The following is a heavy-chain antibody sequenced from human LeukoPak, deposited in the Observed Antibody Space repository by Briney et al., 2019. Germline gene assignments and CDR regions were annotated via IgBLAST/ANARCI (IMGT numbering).Heavy chain of an antibody. D-gene: IGHD5-24*01. CDR1: GGSISSGDYY. CDR2: IYYSGST. Sequence: SETLSLTCTVSGGSISSGDYYWSWIRQPPGKGLEWIGYIYYSGSTYYNPSLKSRVTISVDTSKNQFSLKLSSVTAADTAVYYCARHFDRDGYKSNAFDIWGQGTMVTVSS. CDR3: ARHFDRDGYKSNAFDI. V-gene: IGHV4-30-4*08. J-gene: IGHJ3*02.